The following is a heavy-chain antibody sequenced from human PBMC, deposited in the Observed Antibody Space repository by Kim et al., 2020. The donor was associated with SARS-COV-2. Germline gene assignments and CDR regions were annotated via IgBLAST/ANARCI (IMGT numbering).Heavy chain of an antibody. CDR3: ARTAPNDSSGWGDDAFDI. CDR2: IKQDGSEK. CDR1: GFTFSSYW. Sequence: GGSLRLSCAASGFTFSSYWMSWVRQAPGKGLEWVANIKQDGSEKYYVDSVKGRFTISRDNAKNSLYLQMNSLRAEDTAVYYCARTAPNDSSGWGDDAFDIWGQGTMVTVCS. V-gene: IGHV3-7*01. J-gene: IGHJ3*02. D-gene: IGHD3-22*01.